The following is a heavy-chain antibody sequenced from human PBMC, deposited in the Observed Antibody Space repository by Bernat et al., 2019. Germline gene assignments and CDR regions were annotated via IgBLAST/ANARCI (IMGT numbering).Heavy chain of an antibody. D-gene: IGHD5-18*01. CDR3: ARDISDTYTTIDY. CDR2: INWNGANI. CDR1: GFTLVDYA. V-gene: IGHV3-9*01. J-gene: IGHJ4*02. Sequence: EVQLVESGGGLVQPDRSLRLSCAAFGFTLVDYAMHWVRQAPGKGLEWVSTINWNGANIIYADSGKGRFTSSRYNSKNSLYLQMNSLKAEDTDFYYCARDISDTYTTIDYWGQGTLVTVSS.